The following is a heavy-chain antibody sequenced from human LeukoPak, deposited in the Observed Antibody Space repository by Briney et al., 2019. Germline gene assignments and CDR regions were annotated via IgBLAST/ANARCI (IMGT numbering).Heavy chain of an antibody. D-gene: IGHD5-12*01. V-gene: IGHV3-53*01. CDR1: GFTFSSYS. Sequence: GGSLRLSCAASGFTFSSYSMSWVRQAPGKGLEWVSVIYSGGSTYYADSVKGRFTISRDNSKNTLYLQMNSLRAEDTAVYYCARGPGYSGYDGLDYWGQGTLVTVSS. CDR3: ARGPGYSGYDGLDY. CDR2: IYSGGST. J-gene: IGHJ4*02.